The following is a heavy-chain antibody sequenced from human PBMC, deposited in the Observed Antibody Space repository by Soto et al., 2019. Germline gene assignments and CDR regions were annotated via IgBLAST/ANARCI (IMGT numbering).Heavy chain of an antibody. Sequence: SETLSLTCTVSGGSISSGGYYWSWIRQHPGKGLEWIGYIYYSGSTYYNPSLKSRVTISVATSKNQFSLKLSSVTAADTAVYYCARGGYCTNGVCYTVKTFDYWGQGTLVTVSS. CDR2: IYYSGST. V-gene: IGHV4-31*03. J-gene: IGHJ4*02. D-gene: IGHD2-8*01. CDR1: GGSISSGGYY. CDR3: ARGGYCTNGVCYTVKTFDY.